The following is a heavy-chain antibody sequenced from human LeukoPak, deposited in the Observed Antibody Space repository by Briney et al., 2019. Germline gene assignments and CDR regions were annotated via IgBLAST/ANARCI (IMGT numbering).Heavy chain of an antibody. CDR2: IYTSGTT. Sequence: SETLSLTCTVSGGSISSSYWTWIRQPAGKGLEWIGRIYTSGTTNYNPSLKSRVTMSLDTSKNQFSLKPSSMTAADTAVYYCARDGPGRYFDYWGQGTLVTVSS. D-gene: IGHD3-9*01. CDR1: GGSISSSY. J-gene: IGHJ4*02. CDR3: ARDGPGRYFDY. V-gene: IGHV4-4*07.